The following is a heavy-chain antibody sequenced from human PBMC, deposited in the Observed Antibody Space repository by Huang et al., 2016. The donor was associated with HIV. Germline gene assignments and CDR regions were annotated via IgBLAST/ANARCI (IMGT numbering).Heavy chain of an antibody. V-gene: IGHV3-30-3*01. CDR1: GSTFSSFA. J-gene: IGHJ4*02. Sequence: QVQLVESGGSVVQPGRSLRLSCAASGSTFSSFALDWVRPAPGKGLEWVAVISYDGITNTLADAGKSRFTISRDNSKNTVYRQMNSVGPEETAVDYCARVATPTGGPVRGIIYPSTDDLWGQGTLVTVSS. D-gene: IGHD3-10*01. CDR3: ARVATPTGGPVRGIIYPSTDDL. CDR2: ISYDGITN.